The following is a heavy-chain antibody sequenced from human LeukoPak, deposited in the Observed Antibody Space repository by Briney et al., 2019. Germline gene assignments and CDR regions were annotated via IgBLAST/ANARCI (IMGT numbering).Heavy chain of an antibody. J-gene: IGHJ4*02. V-gene: IGHV3-23*01. Sequence: GGSLRLSCAASGFTFSSYAMSWVRQAPGKGLEWVSAISGSGGSTYYADSVKGRFTISRDNSKNTLYLQMNSLRAEDTAVYYCAKGRTYYYGSGSLTNFMWYFDYWGRGTLVTVSS. CDR2: ISGSGGST. CDR1: GFTFSSYA. D-gene: IGHD3-10*01. CDR3: AKGRTYYYGSGSLTNFMWYFDY.